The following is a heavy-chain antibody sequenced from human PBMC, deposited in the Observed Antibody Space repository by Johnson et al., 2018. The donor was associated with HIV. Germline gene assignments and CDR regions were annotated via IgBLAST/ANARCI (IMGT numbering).Heavy chain of an antibody. V-gene: IGHV3-30*02. J-gene: IGHJ3*02. CDR2: IRYDGSNK. CDR3: ARASYYYGSADI. CDR1: GFTFSSYG. Sequence: QVQLVESGGGLVQPGGSLRLSCAASGFTFSSYGMHWVRQAPGKGLEWVAFIRYDGSNKYYADSVKGRFTISRDNTKNSLYPQMGSLRAEDMAVYYCARASYYYGSADIWGQGTMVTV. D-gene: IGHD3-10*01.